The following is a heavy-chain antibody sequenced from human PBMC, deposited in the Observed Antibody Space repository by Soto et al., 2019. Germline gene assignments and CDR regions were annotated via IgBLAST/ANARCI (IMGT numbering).Heavy chain of an antibody. V-gene: IGHV6-1*01. J-gene: IGHJ4*02. CDR2: AYYRSKWYN. D-gene: IGHD5-12*01. Sequence: SQTLSLTCAISGDSVSSNSAAWNLIRQSPSRGLEWLGRAYYRSKWYNHYAISVKSRITVNPDTSKNQFSLQLNSVTPEDTAMYYCARSGSSGYIDYWGQGTLVTVSS. CDR1: GDSVSSNSAA. CDR3: ARSGSSGYIDY.